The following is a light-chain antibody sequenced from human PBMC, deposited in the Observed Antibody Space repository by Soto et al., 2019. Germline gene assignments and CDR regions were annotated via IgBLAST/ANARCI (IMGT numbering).Light chain of an antibody. CDR3: SSYTSTSTPCV. Sequence: QSALTQPASVSGSPGQSITISCTGTSSDVGGYNYVSWYQLHPGKAPKLIIYEVSHRPSGASNHFSGYKSGNTASLTISGPQAEDEADYYCSSYTSTSTPCVFGTGTKVT. V-gene: IGLV2-14*01. J-gene: IGLJ1*01. CDR1: SSDVGGYNY. CDR2: EVS.